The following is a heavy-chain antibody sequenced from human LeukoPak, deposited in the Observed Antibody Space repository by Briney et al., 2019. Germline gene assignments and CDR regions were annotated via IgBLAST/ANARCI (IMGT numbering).Heavy chain of an antibody. Sequence: GGSLRLSCAASGFTFSSYAMSWVRQAPGKGLEWVSAISGSGGSTYYADSVKGRFTISRDNSKNTLYLQMNSLRAEDTAVYYCARGEGQLVSSAFDYWGQGTLVTVSS. J-gene: IGHJ4*02. V-gene: IGHV3-23*01. D-gene: IGHD6-6*01. CDR2: ISGSGGST. CDR1: GFTFSSYA. CDR3: ARGEGQLVSSAFDY.